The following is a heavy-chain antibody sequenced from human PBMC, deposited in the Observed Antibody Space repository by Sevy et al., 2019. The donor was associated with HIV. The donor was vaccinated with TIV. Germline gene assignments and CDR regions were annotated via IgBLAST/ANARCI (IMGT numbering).Heavy chain of an antibody. CDR2: IYSGGST. D-gene: IGHD3-22*01. Sequence: GGSLRLSCAASGFTVSSNYMSWVRQAPGKGLEWVSVIYSGGSTYYADSVKGRFTISRDNSKNTLYLQMNSLRAEDTAVYYCLVVKTSDAFDIWGQRTMVTVSS. V-gene: IGHV3-66*01. J-gene: IGHJ3*02. CDR1: GFTVSSNY. CDR3: LVVKTSDAFDI.